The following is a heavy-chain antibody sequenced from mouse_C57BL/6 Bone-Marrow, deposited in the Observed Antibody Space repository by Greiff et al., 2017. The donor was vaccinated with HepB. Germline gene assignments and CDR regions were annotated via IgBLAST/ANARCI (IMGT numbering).Heavy chain of an antibody. CDR1: GYACTNDL. V-gene: IGHV1-54*01. Sequence: QVQLKQSGAELVRPGTSREVSCKTSGYACTNDLTEGVKQRPGQGLEWIGVINPGSGGTNYNEKFKGKATLTADKSSSTAYMQLSSLTSEDSAVYFCARERARRWGEVALVTDSA. J-gene: IGHJ3*01. CDR2: INPGSGGT. D-gene: IGHD3-3*01. CDR3: ARERARR.